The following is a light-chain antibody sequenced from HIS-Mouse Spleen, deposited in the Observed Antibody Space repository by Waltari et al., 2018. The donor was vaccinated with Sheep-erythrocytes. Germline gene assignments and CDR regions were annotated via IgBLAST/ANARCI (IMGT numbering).Light chain of an antibody. V-gene: IGLV2-11*01. CDR2: DVS. CDR1: SSDVGGYNY. Sequence: QSALTQPRSVSGSPGQSVTISCTGTSSDVGGYNYVSWYQQHPGKAPKLMIYDVSNRPSGVPDRFSGSNSGNTATLTISGTQAMDEADYYCQAWDSSIVVFGGGTKLTVL. CDR3: QAWDSSIVV. J-gene: IGLJ2*01.